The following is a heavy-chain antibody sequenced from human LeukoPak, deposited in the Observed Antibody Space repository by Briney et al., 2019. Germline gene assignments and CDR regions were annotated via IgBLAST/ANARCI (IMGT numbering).Heavy chain of an antibody. CDR2: IYHSGST. Sequence: PSETLSLTCAVSGGSISSGGYSWSWIRQPPGKGLEWIGYIYHSGSTNYNPSLKSRVTISIDTSKNQLSLKLTSVTAADTAVYYCTKPSHPTSSWGQGTLVTVSS. J-gene: IGHJ4*02. D-gene: IGHD6-13*01. V-gene: IGHV4-30-2*01. CDR1: GGSISSGGYS. CDR3: TKPSHPTSS.